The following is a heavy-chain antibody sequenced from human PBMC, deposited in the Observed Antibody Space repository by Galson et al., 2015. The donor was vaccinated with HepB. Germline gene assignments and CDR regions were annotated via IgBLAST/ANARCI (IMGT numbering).Heavy chain of an antibody. CDR2: ISAYNGNT. V-gene: IGHV1-18*04. D-gene: IGHD4-17*01. CDR3: ARDLAPIMTTVTAGVPDY. CDR1: GYTFTSYG. J-gene: IGHJ4*02. Sequence: SVKVSCKASGYTFTSYGISWVRQAPGQGLEWMGWISAYNGNTNYAQKLQGRVTMTTDTSTSTAYMELRSLRSDDTAVYYCARDLAPIMTTVTAGVPDYWGQGTLVTVSS.